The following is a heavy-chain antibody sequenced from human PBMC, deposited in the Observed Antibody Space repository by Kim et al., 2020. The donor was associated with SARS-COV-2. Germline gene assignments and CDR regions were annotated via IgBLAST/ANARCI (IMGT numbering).Heavy chain of an antibody. CDR1: GGSISSSNW. CDR2: IYHSGST. V-gene: IGHV4-4*02. CDR3: ARVSLGYYDSSGYYEKAEYFQH. D-gene: IGHD3-22*01. J-gene: IGHJ1*01. Sequence: SETLSLTCAVSGGSISSSNWWSWVRQPPGKGLEWIGEIYHSGSTNYNPSLKSRVTISVDKSKNQFSLKLSSVTAADTAVYYCARVSLGYYDSSGYYEKAEYFQHWGQGTLVTVSS.